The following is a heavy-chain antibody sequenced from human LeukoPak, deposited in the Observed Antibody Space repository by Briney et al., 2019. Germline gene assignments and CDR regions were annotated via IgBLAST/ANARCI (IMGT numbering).Heavy chain of an antibody. CDR1: GFTFSYYA. Sequence: PGGSLRLSCAASGFTFSYYAMHWVRQAPGKGLEYVSAISSEGDSTYYADSVKGRFTISRDNSKNTLYLQMSSLRAEDTAIYYCVKRTGSGTYYDYWGQGTLVTVSS. CDR3: VKRTGSGTYYDY. D-gene: IGHD3-10*01. CDR2: ISSEGDST. V-gene: IGHV3-64D*06. J-gene: IGHJ4*02.